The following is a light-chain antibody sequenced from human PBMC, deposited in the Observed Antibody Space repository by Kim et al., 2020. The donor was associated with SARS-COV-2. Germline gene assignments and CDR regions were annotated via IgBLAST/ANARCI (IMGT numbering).Light chain of an antibody. CDR2: EVS. CDR1: SSDVGGYNY. V-gene: IGLV2-8*01. CDR3: SSYAGNNNLV. Sequence: QSALTQPPSASGSPGQSVSISCTGTSSDVGGYNYVSWYQQSPGKAPKLMIFEVSRRPSGVPDRFSGSKSGNTASLTVSGLQAEDEADYYCSSYAGNNNLVVGGGTHLTVL. J-gene: IGLJ2*01.